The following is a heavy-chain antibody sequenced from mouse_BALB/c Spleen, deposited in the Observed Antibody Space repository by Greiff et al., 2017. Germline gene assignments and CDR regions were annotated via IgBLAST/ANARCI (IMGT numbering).Heavy chain of an antibody. V-gene: IGHV5-6-5*01. CDR2: ISSGGST. D-gene: IGHD2-10*02. J-gene: IGHJ4*01. CDR3: ARGGVWSTTRDAMDY. Sequence: EVQRVESGGGLVKPGGSLKLSCAASGFTFSSYAMSWVRQTPEKRLEWVASISSGGSTYYPDSVKGRFTISRDNARNILYLQMSSLRSEDTAMYYCARGGVWSTTRDAMDYWGQGTSVTVSS. CDR1: GFTFSSYA.